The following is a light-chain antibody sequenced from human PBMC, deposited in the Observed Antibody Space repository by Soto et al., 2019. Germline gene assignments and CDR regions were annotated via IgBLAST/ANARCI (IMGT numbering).Light chain of an antibody. V-gene: IGLV1-44*01. CDR3: ATWDDSLNGPV. J-gene: IGLJ3*02. CDR2: NHD. CDR1: TSNVESNT. Sequence: QSVLTQPPSASGTPGQRVTISCSESTSNVESNTVNWYQQVPGAAPKLLIYNHDQRPSGVPDRFSGSKSGTSASLAISGLQSEDEADYHCATWDDSLNGPVFGGGTKLTVL.